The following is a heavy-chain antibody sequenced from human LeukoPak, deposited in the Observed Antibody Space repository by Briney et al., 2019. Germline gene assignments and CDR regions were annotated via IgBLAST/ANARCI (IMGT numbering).Heavy chain of an antibody. Sequence: GGSLRLSCAASGFTFSSYGMHWVRQAPGKGLEWVAVISYDGGNKYYADSVKGRFTISRDNSKNTLYLQMNSLRAEDTAVYYCAEPLGDLKEGKYFQHRARAPWSPSPQ. CDR1: GFTFSSYG. D-gene: IGHD3-16*01. CDR3: AEPLGDLKEGKYFQH. CDR2: ISYDGGNK. J-gene: IGHJ1*01. V-gene: IGHV3-30*03.